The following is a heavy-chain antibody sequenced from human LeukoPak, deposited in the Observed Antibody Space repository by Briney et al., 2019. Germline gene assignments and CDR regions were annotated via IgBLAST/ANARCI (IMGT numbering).Heavy chain of an antibody. J-gene: IGHJ4*02. D-gene: IGHD3-22*01. V-gene: IGHV1-24*01. CDR1: GYTLTELS. CDR3: ATDGTYYYDSSGYSLHY. CDR2: FDPEDGET. Sequence: ASVKVSCKVSGYTLTELSMHWVRQAPGKGLEWMGGFDPEDGETIYAQKFQGRVTMTEDTSTDTAYMELSSLRSEDTAVYHCATDGTYYYDSSGYSLHYWGQGTLVTVSS.